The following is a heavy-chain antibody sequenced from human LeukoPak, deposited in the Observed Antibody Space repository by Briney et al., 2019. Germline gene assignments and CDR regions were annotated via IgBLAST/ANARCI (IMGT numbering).Heavy chain of an antibody. V-gene: IGHV1-2*02. Sequence: ASVKVSCKASGYTFSDYFMHWVRQAPGQGLEWMGWIRPNSDGIRYAQEFQGRVTMTRDTSISTAYMELTSLTSDDTAIYYCARDPVDGYSHYDFWGQGTLVTVSS. D-gene: IGHD5-24*01. CDR3: ARDPVDGYSHYDF. J-gene: IGHJ4*02. CDR1: GYTFSDYF. CDR2: IRPNSDGI.